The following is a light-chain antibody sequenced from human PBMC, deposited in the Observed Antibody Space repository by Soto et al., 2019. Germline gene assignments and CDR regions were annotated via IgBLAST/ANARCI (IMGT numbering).Light chain of an antibody. CDR2: EVS. CDR1: SSDVGTYTH. CDR3: MSYTTSGTVWV. Sequence: QSALTQPASVSGSPGQSITISCTGTSSDVGTYTHVSWYQHHPGKTPKVIIYEVSNRPSGVSDRFSGSKSGNTASLTISGLQAEDEADYYCMSYTTSGTVWVLGGGTKLTVL. V-gene: IGLV2-14*01. J-gene: IGLJ3*02.